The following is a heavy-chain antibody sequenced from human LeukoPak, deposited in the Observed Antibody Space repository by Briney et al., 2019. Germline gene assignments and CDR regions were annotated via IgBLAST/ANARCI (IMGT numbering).Heavy chain of an antibody. CDR2: VDPEDGET. V-gene: IGHV1-69-2*01. CDR1: GYTFTDYY. CDR3: ATWLVKAARTTVTD. Sequence: ASVKISCKVSGYTFTDYYMHWVQQAPGKGLKWMGLVDPEDGETIYTDTFQGRVTITTATSTDTAYMELSSLRSADTAVSYCATWLVKAARTTVTDWGQGTLVTVSS. D-gene: IGHD4-11*01. J-gene: IGHJ4*02.